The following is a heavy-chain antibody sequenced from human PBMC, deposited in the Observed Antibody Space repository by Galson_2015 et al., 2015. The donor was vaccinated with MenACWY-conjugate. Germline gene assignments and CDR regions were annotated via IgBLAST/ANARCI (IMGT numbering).Heavy chain of an antibody. Sequence: SLRLSCATSGFTFSAYGMHWVRQAPGKGLEWLAFMRYDGSDGTYADSVKGRFIISRDDSRRTLSLQMNNLTTEDTAVYSCAKDKIYFGSGSYLYYFDYWGQGTLVTVSS. V-gene: IGHV3-30*02. J-gene: IGHJ4*02. D-gene: IGHD3-10*01. CDR3: AKDKIYFGSGSYLYYFDY. CDR2: MRYDGSDG. CDR1: GFTFSAYG.